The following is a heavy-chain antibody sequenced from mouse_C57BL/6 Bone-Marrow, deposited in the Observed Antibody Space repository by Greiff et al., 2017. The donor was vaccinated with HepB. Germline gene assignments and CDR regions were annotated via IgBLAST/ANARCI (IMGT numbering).Heavy chain of an antibody. CDR3: AREGTTNYAMDY. V-gene: IGHV3-6*01. Sequence: VQLKESGPGLVKPSQSLSLTCSVTGYSITSGYYWNWIRQFPGNKLEWMGYISYDGSNNYNPSLKNRISITRDTSKNQFFLKLNSVTTEDTATYYCAREGTTNYAMDYWGQGTSVTVSS. CDR1: GYSITSGYY. CDR2: ISYDGSN. D-gene: IGHD1-1*01. J-gene: IGHJ4*01.